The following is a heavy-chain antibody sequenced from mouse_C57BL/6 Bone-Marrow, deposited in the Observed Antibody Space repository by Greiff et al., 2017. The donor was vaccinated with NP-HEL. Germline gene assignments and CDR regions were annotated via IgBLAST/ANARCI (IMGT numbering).Heavy chain of an antibody. D-gene: IGHD2-1*01. CDR1: GYTFTSYW. CDR3: ARTLYYPSFAY. J-gene: IGHJ3*01. CDR2: IHPNSGST. V-gene: IGHV1-64*01. Sequence: QVQLQQPGAELVKPGASVKLSCKASGYTFTSYWMHWVKQRPGQGLEWIGMIHPNSGSTNYNEKFKSKATLTVDKSSSTAYMQLSSLTSEDSAVYYCARTLYYPSFAYWGQGTLVTVSA.